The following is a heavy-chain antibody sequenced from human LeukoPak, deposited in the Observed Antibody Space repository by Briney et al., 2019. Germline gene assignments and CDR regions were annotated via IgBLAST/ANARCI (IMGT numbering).Heavy chain of an antibody. D-gene: IGHD3-16*01. CDR2: ISSRSSYI. CDR1: GFTFISYS. Sequence: GRSLRLSCAASGFTFISYSMNWVRQAPGKGLEWVLSISSRSSYIYYADSMKGRFTISRDNSKNTLYLQMNSLRAEDTAVYYCAQGGPPFDYWGQGTLVTVSS. J-gene: IGHJ4*02. CDR3: AQGGPPFDY. V-gene: IGHV3-21*01.